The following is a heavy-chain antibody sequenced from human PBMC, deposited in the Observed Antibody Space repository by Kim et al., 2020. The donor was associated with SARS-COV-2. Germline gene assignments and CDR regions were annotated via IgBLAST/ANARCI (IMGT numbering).Heavy chain of an antibody. CDR2: IGTAGDT. Sequence: GGSLRLSCAASGFTFSSYDMHWVRQATGKGLEWVSAIGTAGDTYYPGSVKGRFTISRENAKNSLYLQMNSLRAGDTAVYYCARASYCSSTSCYYYGMDVWGQGTTVTVSS. V-gene: IGHV3-13*04. CDR1: GFTFSSYD. CDR3: ARASYCSSTSCYYYGMDV. J-gene: IGHJ6*02. D-gene: IGHD2-2*01.